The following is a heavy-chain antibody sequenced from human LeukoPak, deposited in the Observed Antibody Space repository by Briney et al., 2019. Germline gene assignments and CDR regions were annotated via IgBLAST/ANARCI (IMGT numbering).Heavy chain of an antibody. CDR2: IHWNGGRV. Sequence: GGSLRLSCAASGFTFDDYGMSWVRQAPGKGLEWVSGIHWNGGRVNYADSVKGRFTISRDNAKNTLYLQMNSLRAEDTALYYCARDRRQWLDRGAFDIWGKGTTVTVSS. CDR1: GFTFDDYG. D-gene: IGHD6-19*01. J-gene: IGHJ6*04. CDR3: ARDRRQWLDRGAFDI. V-gene: IGHV3-20*04.